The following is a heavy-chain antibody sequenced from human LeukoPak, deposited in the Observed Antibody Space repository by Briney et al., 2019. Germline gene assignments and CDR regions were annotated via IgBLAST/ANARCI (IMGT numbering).Heavy chain of an antibody. Sequence: PGGSLRLSCAASGFIFSSYWMTWVRQAPGKGLEWVANIKQDGSDKYYVDSVRGRFTISRDNAKNSLFLQMNSLRAEDAAVYYCARGGRSGSPRGQGTLVTVSS. V-gene: IGHV3-7*01. J-gene: IGHJ4*02. CDR1: GFIFSSYW. CDR3: ARGGRSGSP. CDR2: IKQDGSDK. D-gene: IGHD1-26*01.